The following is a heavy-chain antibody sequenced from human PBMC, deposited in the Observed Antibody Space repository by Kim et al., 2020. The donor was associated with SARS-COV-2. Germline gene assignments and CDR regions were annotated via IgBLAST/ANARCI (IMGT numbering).Heavy chain of an antibody. J-gene: IGHJ6*02. CDR3: ARDRPSGRYGMDV. CDR2: ISSSSSYI. V-gene: IGHV3-21*04. CDR1: GFTFSSYS. Sequence: GGSLRLSCAASGFTFSSYSMNWVRQAPGKGLEWVSSISSSSSYIYYADSVKGRFTISSDNAKNSLYLQMNSLRAGDTAVYYCARDRPSGRYGMDVWGQGTTVTVSS. D-gene: IGHD3-10*01.